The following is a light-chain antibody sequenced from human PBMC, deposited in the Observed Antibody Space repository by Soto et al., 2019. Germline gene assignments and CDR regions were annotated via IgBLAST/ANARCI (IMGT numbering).Light chain of an antibody. CDR1: QSLLHITGETF. CDR3: MQSTQLPPT. V-gene: IGKV2D-29*02. Sequence: DIVMTQSPLSLPVTPGERASISCKSSQSLLHITGETFLFWYLQKPGQSPQLLIYEVSNRVSRVPDRFSGSGSGTDFTLEISRVETDDVGIYYCMQSTQLPPTFGQGTRLEIK. CDR2: EVS. J-gene: IGKJ5*01.